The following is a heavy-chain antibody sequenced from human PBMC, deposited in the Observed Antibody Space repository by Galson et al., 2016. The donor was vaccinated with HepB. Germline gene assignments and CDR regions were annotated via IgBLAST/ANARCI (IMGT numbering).Heavy chain of an antibody. CDR1: GFTFSSYA. CDR2: ISGRGGST. Sequence: SLRLSCAASGFTFSSYAISWVRQAPGKGLEWVSGISGRGGSTYYADSVEGRFTISRDNSKNTLYLQMKSLRAEDTAVYYCAKSLLGVTLVSYYYGMDVWGQGTTVTVSS. CDR3: AKSLLGVTLVSYYYGMDV. V-gene: IGHV3-23*01. D-gene: IGHD2-21*02. J-gene: IGHJ6*02.